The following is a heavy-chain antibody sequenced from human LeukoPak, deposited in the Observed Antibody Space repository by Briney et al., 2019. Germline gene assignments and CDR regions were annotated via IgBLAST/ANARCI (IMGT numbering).Heavy chain of an antibody. CDR1: GSTFSSAV. CDR3: AKRGSALAYFDL. Sequence: GGSLRLSCAASGSTFSSAVMGWVRQAPGRGLEWGSNFGFGGTDRYYADSVKGRFTISRDNSESTLYLQMDSLRAEDTAVYYCAKRGSALAYFDLWGQGTLVTVSS. CDR2: FGFGGTDR. D-gene: IGHD2-21*01. V-gene: IGHV3-23*01. J-gene: IGHJ4*02.